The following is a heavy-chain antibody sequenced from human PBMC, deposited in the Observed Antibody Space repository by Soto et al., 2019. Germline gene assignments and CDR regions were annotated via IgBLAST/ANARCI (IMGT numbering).Heavy chain of an antibody. Sequence: GGSLRLSCAASGFTFSSYAMSWVRQAPGKGLGWVSAISGSGGSTYYADSVKGRFTISRDNSKNTLYLQMNSLRAEDTAVYYCAKSLSGYYSYFDYWGQGTLVTVSS. CDR3: AKSLSGYYSYFDY. D-gene: IGHD3-22*01. CDR1: GFTFSSYA. J-gene: IGHJ4*02. V-gene: IGHV3-23*01. CDR2: ISGSGGST.